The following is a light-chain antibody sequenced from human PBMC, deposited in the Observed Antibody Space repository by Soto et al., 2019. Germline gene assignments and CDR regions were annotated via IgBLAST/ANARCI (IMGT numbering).Light chain of an antibody. CDR1: QSISSW. V-gene: IGKV1-5*01. CDR2: DAS. CDR3: PQNNSFSLT. Sequence: DIQMTQSPSTLSASVGDRVTITCRASQSISSWLAWYQQKPGKAPKLLIYDASSLESGVPSRFSGSGSGTEFTLTTSSLQPDDFTNYSSPQNNSFSLTYGLAIKVDIK. J-gene: IGKJ1*01.